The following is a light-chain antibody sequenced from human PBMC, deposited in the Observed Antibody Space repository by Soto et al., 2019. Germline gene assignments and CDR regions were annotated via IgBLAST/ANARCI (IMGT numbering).Light chain of an antibody. CDR3: QQRSNWRQLT. J-gene: IGKJ4*01. CDR2: DAS. CDR1: QSVSSY. Sequence: EIVLTQSPATLSLSPGERATISCSASQSVSSYLAWYQQKPGQAPRLLIYDASNRATGIPARFSGSGSGTHSSNNISSLVREDFAVYYCQQRSNWRQLTFGGGTKMAI. V-gene: IGKV3-11*01.